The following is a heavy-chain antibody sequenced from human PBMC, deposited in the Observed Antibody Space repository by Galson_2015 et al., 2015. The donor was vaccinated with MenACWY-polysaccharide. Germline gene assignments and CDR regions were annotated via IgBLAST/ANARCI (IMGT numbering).Heavy chain of an antibody. D-gene: IGHD3-3*01. CDR2: IHNNGRT. CDR1: GGSISSGSYY. CDR3: ATIPSDFWRDFGSAFPF. Sequence: TLSLTCTVSGGSISSGSYYWSWIRQPAGKGLEWIGRIHNNGRTNYHPSLKSRVTISIDTSKNQFSLKLSSVTATDAAVYYCATIPSDFWRDFGSAFPFWGQGTVVAVSS. V-gene: IGHV4-61*02. J-gene: IGHJ3*01.